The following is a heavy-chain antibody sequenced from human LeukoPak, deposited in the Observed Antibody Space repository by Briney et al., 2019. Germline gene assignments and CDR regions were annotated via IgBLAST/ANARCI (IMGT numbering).Heavy chain of an antibody. D-gene: IGHD3-16*01. CDR1: GYTFTGYY. V-gene: IGHV1-2*02. J-gene: IGHJ4*02. Sequence: GASVKVSCKASGYTFTGYYMHWVRQAPGQGLEWMGWINPNSGGTNYAQKFQGRVTMTRDPSISTAYMELSRLRSDDTAVYYCARGGFGGGLASGFDYWGQGTLVTVSS. CDR2: INPNSGGT. CDR3: ARGGFGGGLASGFDY.